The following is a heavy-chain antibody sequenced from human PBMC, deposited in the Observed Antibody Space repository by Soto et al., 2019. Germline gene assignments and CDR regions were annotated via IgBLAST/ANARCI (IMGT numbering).Heavy chain of an antibody. V-gene: IGHV3-11*06. D-gene: IGHD2-15*01. CDR2: SSNSGSFT. CDR1: GFTLSDHY. CDR3: ARDGVAATFFNWYFDL. Sequence: GGSLRLSCTASGFTLSDHYMSWIRQAPGKGLEWIGYSSNSGSFTRYADSVKGRFSISRDNAKNSLYLQMNSLRAEDTAVYYCARDGVAATFFNWYFDLWCRGTLVTVS. J-gene: IGHJ2*01.